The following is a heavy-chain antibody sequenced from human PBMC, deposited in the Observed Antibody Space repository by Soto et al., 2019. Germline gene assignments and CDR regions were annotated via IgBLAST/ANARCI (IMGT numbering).Heavy chain of an antibody. D-gene: IGHD6-13*01. CDR2: IWYDGSNK. CDR3: AVRIAAGGTFYYYGMDV. V-gene: IGHV3-33*01. Sequence: GGALRLSCAAPGFTFSSYGMHWVRQAPGKGLEWVAVIWYDGSNKYYADSVKGRFTISRDNSKNTLYLQMNSLRAEDTAVYYCAVRIAAGGTFYYYGMDVWGQGTAVTGSS. J-gene: IGHJ6*02. CDR1: GFTFSSYG.